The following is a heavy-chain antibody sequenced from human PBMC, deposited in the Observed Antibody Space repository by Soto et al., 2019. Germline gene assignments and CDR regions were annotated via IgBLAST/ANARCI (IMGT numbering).Heavy chain of an antibody. Sequence: SETLSLTCTVSGGSISSGGYYWSWIRQHPGKGLEWIGYIYYSGSTYYNPSLKSRVTISVDTSKNQFSLKLSSVTAADTAVYYCARDGTYYDFWSGYYGGAFDIWGQGTMVTVSS. V-gene: IGHV4-31*03. J-gene: IGHJ3*02. CDR3: ARDGTYYDFWSGYYGGAFDI. D-gene: IGHD3-3*01. CDR1: GGSISSGGYY. CDR2: IYYSGST.